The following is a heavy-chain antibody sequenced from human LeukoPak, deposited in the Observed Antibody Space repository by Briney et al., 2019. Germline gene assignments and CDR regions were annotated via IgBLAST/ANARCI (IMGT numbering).Heavy chain of an antibody. Sequence: VASVKVSCKASGYTFTSYGISWVRQAPGQGLEWTGWISAYNGNTNYAQKLQGRVTMTTDTSTSTSYMELRSLRSDDTAVYYCARLSGSYLPFDYWGQGTLVTVSS. CDR3: ARLSGSYLPFDY. CDR1: GYTFTSYG. V-gene: IGHV1-18*01. D-gene: IGHD1-26*01. CDR2: ISAYNGNT. J-gene: IGHJ4*02.